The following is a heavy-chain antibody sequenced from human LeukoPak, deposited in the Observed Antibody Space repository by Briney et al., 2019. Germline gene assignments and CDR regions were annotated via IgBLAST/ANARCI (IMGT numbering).Heavy chain of an antibody. CDR3: ARDKEVDVWGSYRYFDY. Sequence: GGSLRLSCAASGFTFSSYSMNWVRQAPGKGLEWVSSISSSSSYIYYAGSVKGRFTISRDNAKNSLYLQMNSLRAEDTAVYYCARDKEVDVWGSYRYFDYWGQGTLVTVSS. CDR2: ISSSSSYI. J-gene: IGHJ4*02. CDR1: GFTFSSYS. D-gene: IGHD3-16*02. V-gene: IGHV3-21*01.